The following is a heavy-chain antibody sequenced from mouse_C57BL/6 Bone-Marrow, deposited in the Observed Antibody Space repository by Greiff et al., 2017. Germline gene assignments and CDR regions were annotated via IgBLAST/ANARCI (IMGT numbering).Heavy chain of an antibody. J-gene: IGHJ2*01. Sequence: VQLQQSGTVLARPGASVKMSCKTSGYTFTSYWMHWVKQRPGQGLEWIGAIYPGNSDTSYNQKFKGKAKLTAVTSASTAYMELSSLTNEDSAVYYCTRSNSNYVYYFDYWGQGTTLTVSS. CDR1: GYTFTSYW. D-gene: IGHD2-5*01. V-gene: IGHV1-5*01. CDR3: TRSNSNYVYYFDY. CDR2: IYPGNSDT.